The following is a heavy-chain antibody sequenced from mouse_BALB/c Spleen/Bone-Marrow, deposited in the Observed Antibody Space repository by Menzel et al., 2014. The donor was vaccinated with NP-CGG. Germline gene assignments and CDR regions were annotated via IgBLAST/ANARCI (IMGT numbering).Heavy chain of an antibody. J-gene: IGHJ3*01. CDR1: GYTFTSYW. D-gene: IGHD1-1*01. V-gene: IGHV1-7*01. CDR2: INPSSGYN. CDR3: AGYYYGEGFAY. Sequence: QVQLQQSGAELAKPGASVKMSCKASGYTFTSYWMHWVKQRPGQSLEWIGYINPSSGYNEYNQKFKDKATLTADKSPSTAYMQLSSLTSEDSAVYYCAGYYYGEGFAYWGQGTLVTVSA.